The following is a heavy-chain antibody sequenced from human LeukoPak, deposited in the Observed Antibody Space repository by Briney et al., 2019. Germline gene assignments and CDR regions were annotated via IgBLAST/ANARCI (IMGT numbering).Heavy chain of an antibody. CDR2: IYTSGST. Sequence: SETLSLTCTVSGGSISSGSYYWSWIRQPAGKGLEWIGRIYTSGSTNYNPSLKSRVTMSVDTSKNQFSLKLSSVTAADTAVYYCASVHHYCSSTSCYGDAFDIWGQGTMVTVSS. CDR1: GGSISSGSYY. V-gene: IGHV4-61*02. D-gene: IGHD2-2*01. CDR3: ASVHHYCSSTSCYGDAFDI. J-gene: IGHJ3*02.